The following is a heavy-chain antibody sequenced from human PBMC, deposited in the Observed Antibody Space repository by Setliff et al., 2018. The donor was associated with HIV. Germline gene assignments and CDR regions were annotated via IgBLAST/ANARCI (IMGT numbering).Heavy chain of an antibody. CDR1: GDSLSGSGFY. J-gene: IGHJ4*02. CDR2: IYYTGNT. Sequence: KPSETLSLTCNVSGDSLSGSGFYWGWLRQPPGKGLQWIGSIYYTGNTFYNLSLTSRVTISLDTSKNLFFLTLRSVTAADTAVYYCARLGSGWNWVTRIDYWGRGTLVTVSS. CDR3: ARLGSGWNWVTRIDY. D-gene: IGHD6-19*01. V-gene: IGHV4-39*02.